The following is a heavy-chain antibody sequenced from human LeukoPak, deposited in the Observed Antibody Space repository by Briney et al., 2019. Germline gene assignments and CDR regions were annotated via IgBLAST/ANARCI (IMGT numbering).Heavy chain of an antibody. CDR3: AREAAAAPRGFDY. CDR1: GFTFSSYA. Sequence: GGSLRLSCAASGFTFSSYAMHWVRQAPGKGLEWVAVISYDGSNKYYADSVKGRFTISRDNSKNTLYLQMNSLRAGDTAVYYCAREAAAAPRGFDYWGQGTLVTVSS. CDR2: ISYDGSNK. D-gene: IGHD6-13*01. J-gene: IGHJ4*02. V-gene: IGHV3-30*04.